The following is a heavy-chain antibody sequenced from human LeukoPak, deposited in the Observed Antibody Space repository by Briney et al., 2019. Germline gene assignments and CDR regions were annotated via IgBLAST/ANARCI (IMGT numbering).Heavy chain of an antibody. CDR1: GYSISSGYY. CDR3: ARRTSYNYGMDV. Sequence: SETLSLTCTVSGYSISSGYYWGWIRQPPGKGLEWIGEIYHSGSTNYNPSLKSRVTISVDKSKNQFSLKLSSVTAADTAVYYCARRTSYNYGMDVWGQGTTVTVSS. J-gene: IGHJ6*02. D-gene: IGHD2-2*01. CDR2: IYHSGST. V-gene: IGHV4-38-2*02.